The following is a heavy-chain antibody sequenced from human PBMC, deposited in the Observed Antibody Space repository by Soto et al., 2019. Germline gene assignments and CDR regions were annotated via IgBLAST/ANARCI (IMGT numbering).Heavy chain of an antibody. Sequence: EVQLVESGGGLIQPGGSLRLSCAVSGFTVSNNYMSWVRQAPGKGLEGVSVIYSGGYTAYGDSVKGRFTISRDNSKPPLTLQMNTLSAAAPPVASCATTRGGGGYWGQGTLVTVSS. CDR2: IYSGGYT. V-gene: IGHV3-53*01. CDR1: GFTVSNNY. D-gene: IGHD3-10*01. CDR3: ATTRGGGGY. J-gene: IGHJ4*02.